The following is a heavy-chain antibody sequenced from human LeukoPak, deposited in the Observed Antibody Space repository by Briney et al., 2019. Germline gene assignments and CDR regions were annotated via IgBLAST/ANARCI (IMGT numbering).Heavy chain of an antibody. D-gene: IGHD2-2*01. Sequence: SETLSLTCTVSGGSISSYYWSWIRQPPGKGLEWIGYIYYSGSTNYNPSLKSRVTISVDTSKNQFSLKLSSVTAADTAVYYCARLGYCSGSTSCPVWFDPWGQGTLVTVSS. J-gene: IGHJ5*02. CDR1: GGSISSYY. V-gene: IGHV4-59*08. CDR3: ARLGYCSGSTSCPVWFDP. CDR2: IYYSGST.